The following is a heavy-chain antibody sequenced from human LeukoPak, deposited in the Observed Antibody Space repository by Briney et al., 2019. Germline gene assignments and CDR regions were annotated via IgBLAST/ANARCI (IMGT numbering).Heavy chain of an antibody. V-gene: IGHV3-7*01. J-gene: IGHJ4*02. CDR2: IKQDGSDK. CDR1: GFTFHTYW. CDR3: ARDHMSGYYGY. Sequence: PGGSLRPSCAASGFTFHTYWMTWVRQAPGKGLEWVANIKQDGSDKYYADSVKGRFAISRDNAKNSLYLQMNTLTVEDAAIYYCARDHMSGYYGYWGQGTLVTVSS.